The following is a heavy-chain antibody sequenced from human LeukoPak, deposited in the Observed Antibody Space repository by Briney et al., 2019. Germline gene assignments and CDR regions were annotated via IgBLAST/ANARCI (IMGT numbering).Heavy chain of an antibody. Sequence: GGSLRLSCAASGFTLSFYSMEWVRQAPGKGLEWVSVVGVSGVTTYYADSVKGRFTISRDNSKNTLYLQMNSLRAEDTAVYYCAKVSHIAVIPASYLDYWGQGTLVTVSS. CDR3: AKVSHIAVIPASYLDY. D-gene: IGHD2-15*01. J-gene: IGHJ4*02. CDR1: GFTLSFYS. CDR2: VGVSGVTT. V-gene: IGHV3-23*01.